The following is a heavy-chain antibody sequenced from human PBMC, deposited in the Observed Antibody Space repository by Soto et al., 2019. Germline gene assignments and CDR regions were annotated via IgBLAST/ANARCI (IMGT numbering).Heavy chain of an antibody. V-gene: IGHV3-30*18. D-gene: IGHD3-22*01. CDR1: GFSLNDYG. CDR3: AKSNRGAYDTPDF. CDR2: ISYDGRNK. J-gene: IGHJ4*02. Sequence: QVQLVESGGGVVQPGRSLRLSCAASGFSLNDYGMHWVRQPPGKGLEWVAVISYDGRNKYYTDSVRGRFTISRDSSKGTLYLQMNSLRPDDTAVYYCAKSNRGAYDTPDFWGQGTLVTVSP.